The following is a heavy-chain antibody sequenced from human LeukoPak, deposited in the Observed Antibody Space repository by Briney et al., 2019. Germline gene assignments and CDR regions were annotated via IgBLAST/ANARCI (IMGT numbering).Heavy chain of an antibody. D-gene: IGHD3-22*01. CDR2: ISTSSSYI. CDR3: ARTSDTSGRLYWYFDL. J-gene: IGHJ2*01. Sequence: GGSLRLSCAASGFTFSSYSMNWVRQAPGKGLEWVSFISTSSSYIHYADSVKGRFTISRDNAKNSLYLQMNSLRAEDTAVYYCARTSDTSGRLYWYFDLWGRGTLVTVSS. V-gene: IGHV3-21*01. CDR1: GFTFSSYS.